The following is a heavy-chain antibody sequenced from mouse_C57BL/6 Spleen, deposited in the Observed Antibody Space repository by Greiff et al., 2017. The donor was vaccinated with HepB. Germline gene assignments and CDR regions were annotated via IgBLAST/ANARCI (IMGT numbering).Heavy chain of an antibody. D-gene: IGHD1-1*01. Sequence: QVQLQQPGAELVKPGASVKLSCKASGYTFTSYWMQWVKQRPGQGLEWIGEIDPSDSYTNYNQKFKGKATLTVDTSSSTAYMQLSSLTSEDSAVYYCARRAFITTVVAPYYFDYWGQGTTLTVSS. V-gene: IGHV1-50*01. CDR1: GYTFTSYW. CDR3: ARRAFITTVVAPYYFDY. J-gene: IGHJ2*01. CDR2: IDPSDSYT.